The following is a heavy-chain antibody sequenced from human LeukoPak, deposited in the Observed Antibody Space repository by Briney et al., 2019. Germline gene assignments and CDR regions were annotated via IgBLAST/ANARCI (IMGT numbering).Heavy chain of an antibody. CDR1: GASVSGSPYY. CDR2: IYSSGST. CDR3: ARYQRITTVYYYYMDV. Sequence: SETLSLTCTVSGASVSGSPYYWGWIRQPPGKGLEWIGSIYSSGSTYYNASLQSRVTISVDTSKNQFSLKLSSVTAADTAMYYCARYQRITTVYYYYMDVWGKGTTVTVSS. V-gene: IGHV4-39*07. J-gene: IGHJ6*03. D-gene: IGHD3-10*01.